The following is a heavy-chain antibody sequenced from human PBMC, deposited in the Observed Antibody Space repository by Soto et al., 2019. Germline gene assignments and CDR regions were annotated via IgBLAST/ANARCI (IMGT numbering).Heavy chain of an antibody. Sequence: APVKVSCKASGYTLRDFFMHWVRQAPGQGLEWMGWISPNNGGTNYAQKFQGRVTMTRDTSMSTTYMELSRLRADDTAMYYCARGSPSLPSDYWGQGTLVTVSS. V-gene: IGHV1-2*02. CDR1: GYTLRDFF. D-gene: IGHD2-15*01. CDR3: ARGSPSLPSDY. J-gene: IGHJ4*02. CDR2: ISPNNGGT.